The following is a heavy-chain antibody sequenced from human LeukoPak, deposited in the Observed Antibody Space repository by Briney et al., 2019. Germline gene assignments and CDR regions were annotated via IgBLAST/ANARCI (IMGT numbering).Heavy chain of an antibody. CDR1: GGSISSGSYY. CDR2: IYTSGST. J-gene: IGHJ5*02. CDR3: ARGYRDIVVVPAAIGWFDP. Sequence: SQTLSLTCTVSGGSISSGSYYWSWIRQPAGKGLEWIGRIYTSGSTNYNPSLKSRVTISVDTSKNQFSLKLSSVTAADTAVYYCARGYRDIVVVPAAIGWFDPWGQGTLVTVSS. V-gene: IGHV4-61*02. D-gene: IGHD2-2*02.